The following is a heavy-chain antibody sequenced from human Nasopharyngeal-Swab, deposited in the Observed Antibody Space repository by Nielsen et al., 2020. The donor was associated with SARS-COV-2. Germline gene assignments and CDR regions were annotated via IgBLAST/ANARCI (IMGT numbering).Heavy chain of an antibody. J-gene: IGHJ4*02. CDR2: ISSSSSYI. CDR3: ASDYGGNQPIFDY. V-gene: IGHV3-21*01. D-gene: IGHD4-23*01. Sequence: GSLKISCAASGFTFSSYSMNWVRQAPGKGLEWVSSISSSSSYIYYADSVKGRFAISRDNAKNSLYLQMNSLRAEDTAVYYCASDYGGNQPIFDYWGQGTLVTVSS. CDR1: GFTFSSYS.